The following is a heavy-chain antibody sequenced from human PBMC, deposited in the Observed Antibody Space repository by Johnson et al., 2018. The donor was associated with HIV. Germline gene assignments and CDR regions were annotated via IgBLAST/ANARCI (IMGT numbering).Heavy chain of an antibody. CDR2: ISYDGSNK. CDR3: AKVNLRYSVFTGAFDI. CDR1: GFTFSSYG. J-gene: IGHJ3*02. V-gene: IGHV3-30*18. Sequence: QVQLVESGGGLVQPGGSLRLSCAASGFTFSSYGMHWVRQAPGKGLEWVAVISYDGSNKYYADSVKGRFPISRDNSKNTLYLQMNSLRAEDTAVYYCAKVNLRYSVFTGAFDIWGQGTMVTVSS. D-gene: IGHD1-26*01.